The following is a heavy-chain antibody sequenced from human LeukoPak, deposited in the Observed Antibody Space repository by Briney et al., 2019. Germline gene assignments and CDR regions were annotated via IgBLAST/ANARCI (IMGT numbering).Heavy chain of an antibody. CDR3: ARRSFYYYDSSGYPY. CDR1: GGSFSGYY. V-gene: IGHV4-34*01. CDR2: INHSGST. D-gene: IGHD3-22*01. Sequence: PSETLSLTCAVYGGSFSGYYWSWIRQPPGKGLEWIGEINHSGSTNYNPSLKSRVTISVDTSKNQFSLKLSSVTAADTAVYYCARRSFYYYDSSGYPYWGQGTLVTVSS. J-gene: IGHJ4*02.